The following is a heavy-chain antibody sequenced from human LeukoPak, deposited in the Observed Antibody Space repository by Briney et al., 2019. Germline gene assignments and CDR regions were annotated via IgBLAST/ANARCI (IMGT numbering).Heavy chain of an antibody. J-gene: IGHJ3*02. CDR2: IYHSGST. V-gene: IGHV4-38-2*02. CDR1: GYSISSGYY. CDR3: ARDRGYLASDI. Sequence: RTSETLSLTCTVSGYSISSGYYWGWIRQPPGKGLEWIGSIYHSGSTYYNPSLKSRVTISVDTSKNQFSLKLSSVTAADTAVYYCARDRGYLASDIWGQGTMVTVSS. D-gene: IGHD3-10*01.